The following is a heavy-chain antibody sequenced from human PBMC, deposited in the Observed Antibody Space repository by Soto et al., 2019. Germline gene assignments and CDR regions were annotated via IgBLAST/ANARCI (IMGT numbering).Heavy chain of an antibody. Sequence: SETLSLTFTVSGDSISSTYWSWVRQPAGRGLEWIGRIYSSGSNNYNPSLESRVTMSVDTSKNQFSLTLRSVTAADTAVYFCARGYESGYTFGHDLWGQGTLVTVSS. CDR3: ARGYESGYTFGHDL. D-gene: IGHD3-3*01. CDR1: GDSISSTY. V-gene: IGHV4-4*07. CDR2: IYSSGSN. J-gene: IGHJ5*02.